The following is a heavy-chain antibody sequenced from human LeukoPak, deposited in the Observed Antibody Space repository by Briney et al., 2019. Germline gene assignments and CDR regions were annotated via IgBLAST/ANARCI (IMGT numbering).Heavy chain of an antibody. CDR1: GGSINSYY. J-gene: IGHJ4*02. CDR2: IYYSGST. Sequence: SETLSLTCTVSGGSINSYYWSWIRQPPGKGLEWIGYIYYSGSTNYNPSLKGRVTISVDTSKNQFSLKLSSVTAADTAVYYCAREPPGYWGQGILVTVSS. V-gene: IGHV4-59*12. CDR3: AREPPGY.